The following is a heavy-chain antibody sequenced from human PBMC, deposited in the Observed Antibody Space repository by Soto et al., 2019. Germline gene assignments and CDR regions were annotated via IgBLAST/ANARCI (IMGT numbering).Heavy chain of an antibody. CDR2: IYYSGST. J-gene: IGHJ1*01. CDR1: GGSISSSSYY. CDR3: ARVGGFGATPIAY. Sequence: SETLSLTCTVSGGSISSSSYYWGWIRQPPGKGLEWIGSIYYSGSTYYNPSLKSRVTISVDTSKNQFSLKLSSVTAADTAVYYCARVGGFGATPIAYSAQGTLVPVSS. D-gene: IGHD3-10*01. V-gene: IGHV4-39*01.